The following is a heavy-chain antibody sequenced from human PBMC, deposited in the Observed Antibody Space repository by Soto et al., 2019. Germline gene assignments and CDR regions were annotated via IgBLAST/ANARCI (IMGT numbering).Heavy chain of an antibody. J-gene: IGHJ4*02. D-gene: IGHD3-3*01. CDR3: ARGADDFWSGYYPPLYFDY. V-gene: IGHV3-23*01. Sequence: EVQLLESGGGLVQPGGSLRLSCAASGFTFSSYVMSWVRQAPGKGLEWVSGISGSGGSTYYADSVKGRFTISRDNSKNTLYLQMNSLRAEDTAVYYCARGADDFWSGYYPPLYFDYWGQGTLVTVSS. CDR1: GFTFSSYV. CDR2: ISGSGGST.